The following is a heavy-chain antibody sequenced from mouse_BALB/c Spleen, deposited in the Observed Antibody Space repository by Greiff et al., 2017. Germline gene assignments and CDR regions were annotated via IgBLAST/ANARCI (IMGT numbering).Heavy chain of an antibody. CDR3: ARCYYYAMDY. D-gene: IGHD1-1*01. Sequence: EVKLQESGPGLVKPSQSLSLTCTVTGYSITSDYAWNWIRQFPGNKLEWMGYISYSGSTSYNPSLKSRISITRDTSKNQFFLQLNSVTTEDTATYYCARCYYYAMDYWGQGTSVTVSS. CDR1: GYSITSDYA. V-gene: IGHV3-2*02. J-gene: IGHJ4*01. CDR2: ISYSGST.